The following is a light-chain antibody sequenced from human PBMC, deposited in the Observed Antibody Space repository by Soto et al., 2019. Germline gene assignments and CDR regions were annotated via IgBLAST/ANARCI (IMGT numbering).Light chain of an antibody. J-gene: IGKJ3*01. Sequence: EIVLTQSPGTLSLSPGERATLSCRASQTISNSYLAWYQQKPGKAPRLLIYGAFSRAIGIPDRFSGSGSGTDFSFTISRLAPEDFALYYCQQYDRIPKLTLGTGTKVDIK. CDR3: QQYDRIPKLT. CDR2: GAF. CDR1: QTISNSY. V-gene: IGKV3-20*01.